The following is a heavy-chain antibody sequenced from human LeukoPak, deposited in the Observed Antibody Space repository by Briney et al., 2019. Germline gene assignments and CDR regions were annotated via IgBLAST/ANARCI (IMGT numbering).Heavy chain of an antibody. CDR1: GFTFSTYG. CDR3: AKDQEVVVAATPDYFDY. D-gene: IGHD2-15*01. CDR2: ISGSGGST. J-gene: IGHJ4*02. Sequence: GGSLRLSCAASGFTFSTYGMNWVRQAPGKGLEWVSAISGSGGSTYYADSVKGRFTISRDNSKNTLYLQMNSLRAEDTAVYYCAKDQEVVVAATPDYFDYWGQGTLVTVSS. V-gene: IGHV3-23*01.